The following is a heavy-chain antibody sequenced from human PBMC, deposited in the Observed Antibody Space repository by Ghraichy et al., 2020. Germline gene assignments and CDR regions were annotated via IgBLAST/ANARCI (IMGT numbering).Heavy chain of an antibody. J-gene: IGHJ4*02. CDR3: ATDGVAVAGTIYMFDY. CDR2: INSDGSST. D-gene: IGHD6-19*01. CDR1: GFTFSSYW. Sequence: GESLNISCAASGFTFSSYWMHWVRQAPGKGLVWVSRINSDGSSTSYADSVKGRFTISRDNAKNTLYLQMNSLRAEDTAVYYCATDGVAVAGTIYMFDYWGQGTLVTVSS. V-gene: IGHV3-74*01.